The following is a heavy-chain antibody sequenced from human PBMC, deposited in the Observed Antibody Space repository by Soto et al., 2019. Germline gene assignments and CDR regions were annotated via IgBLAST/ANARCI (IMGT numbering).Heavy chain of an antibody. CDR1: GFTFSGYA. CDR2: ISYDGSNK. J-gene: IGHJ6*02. Sequence: QVQLVESGGGVVQPGRSLRLSCAASGFTFSGYAMHRVRQAPGKGLEWVAVISYDGSNKYYADSVKGRFTISRDNSKNTLYLQMNSLRAEDTAVYYCARDRLRYNWNDFPYYYYGMDVWGQGTTVTVSS. D-gene: IGHD1-1*01. CDR3: ARDRLRYNWNDFPYYYYGMDV. V-gene: IGHV3-30-3*01.